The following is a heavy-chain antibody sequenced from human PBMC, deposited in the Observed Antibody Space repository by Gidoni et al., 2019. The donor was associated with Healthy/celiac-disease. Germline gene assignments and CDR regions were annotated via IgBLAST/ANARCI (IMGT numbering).Heavy chain of an antibody. J-gene: IGHJ4*02. CDR3: AGRWKYFDD. CDR1: GFTVSSNY. D-gene: IGHD1-1*01. V-gene: IGHV3-53*01. CDR2: SYRGGST. Sequence: EVQLVESGGGLIQPGVSLRLSCAASGFTVSSNYRSWVRQAPGKGLEWVSVSYRGGSTYYADSVKGRFTISRDNSKNTLYRQMNSLRAEDTAVYYCAGRWKYFDDWGKGTLVTVSS.